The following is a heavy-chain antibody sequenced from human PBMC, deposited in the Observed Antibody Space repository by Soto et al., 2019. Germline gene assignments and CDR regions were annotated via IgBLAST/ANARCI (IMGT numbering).Heavy chain of an antibody. CDR3: AKDRARYCSSTSCPTYGMDV. J-gene: IGHJ6*02. Sequence: QVQLVESGGGVVQPGRSLRLSCAASGFTFSSYGMHWVRQAPGKGLEWVAVISYDGSNKYYADSVKGRFTISRDNSKNTLYMQMNSLRAEDTAVYYCAKDRARYCSSTSCPTYGMDVWGQGTTVTVSS. D-gene: IGHD2-2*01. V-gene: IGHV3-30*18. CDR2: ISYDGSNK. CDR1: GFTFSSYG.